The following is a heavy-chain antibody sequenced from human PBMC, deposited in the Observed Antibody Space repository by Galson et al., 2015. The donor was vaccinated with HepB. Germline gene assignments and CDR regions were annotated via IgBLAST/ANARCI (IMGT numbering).Heavy chain of an antibody. J-gene: IGHJ3*02. CDR2: IYSGGST. D-gene: IGHD1-26*01. CDR1: GFTVSSNY. CDR3: AREAGIVGATRRFAFDI. V-gene: IGHV3-53*01. Sequence: SLRLSCAASGFTVSSNYMSWVRQAPGKGLEWVSVIYSGGSTYYADSVKGRFTISRDNSKNTLYLQMNSLRAEDTAVYYCAREAGIVGATRRFAFDIRGQGTMVTVSS.